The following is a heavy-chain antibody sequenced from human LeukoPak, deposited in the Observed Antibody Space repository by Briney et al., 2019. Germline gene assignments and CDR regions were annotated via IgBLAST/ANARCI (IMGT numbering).Heavy chain of an antibody. J-gene: IGHJ4*02. CDR1: GFTFRSYG. Sequence: QTGGSLRLSCEASGFTFRSYGMHWVRQAPGKGLEWVAVIWYDGSKKYYGDSVKGRFTISRDNSKNTLYLQMNSLRGEDTAIYYCARDLAARHFDYWGQGTLVTVSS. D-gene: IGHD6-6*01. CDR3: ARDLAARHFDY. V-gene: IGHV3-33*01. CDR2: IWYDGSKK.